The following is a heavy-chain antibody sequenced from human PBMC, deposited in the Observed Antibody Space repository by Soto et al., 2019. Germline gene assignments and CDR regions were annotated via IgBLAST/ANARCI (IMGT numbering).Heavy chain of an antibody. CDR2: INDSGAST. CDR3: AKIEIGGVDNWFDP. J-gene: IGHJ5*02. D-gene: IGHD3-16*01. Sequence: GGSLRLSCAASGFIFRTYWMQWVRQVPGKGLEWVSRINDSGASTDYADSVKGRFTISRDNSKNTLYLQMNSLRAEDTAVYYCAKIEIGGVDNWFDPWGQGTLVTVSS. CDR1: GFIFRTYW. V-gene: IGHV3-23*01.